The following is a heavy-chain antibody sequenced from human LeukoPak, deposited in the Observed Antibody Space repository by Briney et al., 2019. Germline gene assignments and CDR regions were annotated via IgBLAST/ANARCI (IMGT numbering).Heavy chain of an antibody. CDR3: ARVGQWPDNWFDP. CDR1: GGSISSSSYY. CDR2: IYYSGST. J-gene: IGHJ5*02. D-gene: IGHD6-19*01. Sequence: SETLSLTCTVSGGSISSSSYYWGWIRQPPGKGLEWIGSIYYSGSTCYNPSLKSRVTISVDTSKNQFSLKLSSVTAADTAVYYCARVGQWPDNWFDPWGQGTLVTVSS. V-gene: IGHV4-39*07.